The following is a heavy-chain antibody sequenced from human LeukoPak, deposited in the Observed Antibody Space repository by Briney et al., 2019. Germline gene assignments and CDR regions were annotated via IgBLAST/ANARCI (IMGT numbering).Heavy chain of an antibody. CDR1: GGSFSGYY. CDR2: INHSGST. V-gene: IGHV4-34*01. D-gene: IGHD3-16*01. J-gene: IGHJ5*02. Sequence: SKTLSLTCAVYGGSFSGYYWSWIRQPPGKGLEWIGEINHSGSTNYNPSLKSRVTISVDTSKNQFSLKLSSVTAADTAVYYCAIIPYSGSNWFDPWGQGTLVTVSS. CDR3: AIIPYSGSNWFDP.